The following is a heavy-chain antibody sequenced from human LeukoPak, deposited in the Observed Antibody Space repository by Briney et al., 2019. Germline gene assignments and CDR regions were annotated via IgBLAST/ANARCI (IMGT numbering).Heavy chain of an antibody. CDR3: AKPALPAQDAFAI. CDR1: GFTFSSYG. V-gene: IGHV3-30*18. J-gene: IGHJ3*02. CDR2: ISYDGSNK. Sequence: GGSLRLSCAASGFTFSSYGMHWVRQAPGKGLEWVAVISYDGSNKYYADSVKGRFTISRDNSKNTLYLQMNSLRAEDTAVYYCAKPALPAQDAFAIWGQGTMVTVSS. D-gene: IGHD2-2*01.